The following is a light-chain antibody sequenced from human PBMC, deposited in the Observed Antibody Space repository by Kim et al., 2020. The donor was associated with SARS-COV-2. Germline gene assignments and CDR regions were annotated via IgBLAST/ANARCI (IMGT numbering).Light chain of an antibody. J-gene: IGKJ5*01. Sequence: DIRMTQSPSSLSASVGDRVTITCQANQDISNHLNWYQQKPGRAPKLLIFDASNLEKGVPSRFSGSGSGTDFTFTISSLQPEDIATYYCQQNDNLLITFGQGTRLEIK. CDR2: DAS. V-gene: IGKV1-33*01. CDR3: QQNDNLLIT. CDR1: QDISNH.